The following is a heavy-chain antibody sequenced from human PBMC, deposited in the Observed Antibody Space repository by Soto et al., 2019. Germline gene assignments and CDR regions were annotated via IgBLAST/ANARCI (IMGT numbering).Heavy chain of an antibody. J-gene: IGHJ6*02. D-gene: IGHD5-18*01. CDR3: ARGGYSYGTPYGIDV. Sequence: SETLSLTCTVSGGSISSYYWSWIRQPPGKGLEWIGYIYYSGSTNYNPSLKSRVTISVDTSKNQFSLKLSSVTAADTAVYYCARGGYSYGTPYGIDVWGQGTTVTVSS. CDR1: GGSISSYY. CDR2: IYYSGST. V-gene: IGHV4-59*01.